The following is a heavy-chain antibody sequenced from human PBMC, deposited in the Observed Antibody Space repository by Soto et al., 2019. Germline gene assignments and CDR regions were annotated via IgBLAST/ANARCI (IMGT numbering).Heavy chain of an antibody. CDR3: LRDYSGWFDL. V-gene: IGHV3-30-3*01. CDR1: GFTFSSYP. Sequence: QVQLVESGAGVVQPGRSLRLSCAASGFTFSSYPIHWVRQAPGKGLEWVGSISYDGTSEDFADSLRGRFTLSRDNSKNMLWLQMNSLRSEDTAVYYCLRDYSGWFDLWGQGTLVTVSS. J-gene: IGHJ5*02. CDR2: ISYDGTSE. D-gene: IGHD3-10*01.